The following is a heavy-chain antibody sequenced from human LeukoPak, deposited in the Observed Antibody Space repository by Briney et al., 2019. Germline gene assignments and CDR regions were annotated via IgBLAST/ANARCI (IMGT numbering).Heavy chain of an antibody. CDR1: GYTFTSYG. CDR3: ARVRTDADGRGDYGMDV. CDR2: ISAYNGNT. J-gene: IGHJ6*02. D-gene: IGHD2-15*01. V-gene: IGHV1-18*01. Sequence: GASVKVSCKASGYTFTSYGISWVRQAPGQGLEWMGWISAYNGNTNYAQKLQGRVTMTTDTSTSTAYMELRSLRSDDTAVYYCARVRTDADGRGDYGMDVWGQGTTVTVSS.